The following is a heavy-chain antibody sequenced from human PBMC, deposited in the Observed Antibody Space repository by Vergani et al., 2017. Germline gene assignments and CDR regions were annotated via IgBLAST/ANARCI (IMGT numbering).Heavy chain of an antibody. J-gene: IGHJ4*02. V-gene: IGHV4-61*02. Sequence: QVKLQESGPGLLNPSQTLSLTCTVSGESIRSGSHYWSWIRQPAGKGPEWIGHIHTGGSTDLNPSFKSRVSISVDTSKSQFSLKLNSVTVADTAVYYCARSRPYCTSGSCPAIWGQGTLVTVSS. CDR3: ARSRPYCTSGSCPAI. CDR2: IHTGGST. D-gene: IGHD2-15*01. CDR1: GESIRSGSHY.